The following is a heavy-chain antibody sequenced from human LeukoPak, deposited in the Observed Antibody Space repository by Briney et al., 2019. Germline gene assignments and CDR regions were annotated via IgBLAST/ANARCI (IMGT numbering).Heavy chain of an antibody. Sequence: PSETLSLTCAVYGGSFSGYYWSWIRKPPGKGLEWIGEINHSGSTNYNPSLKSRVTISVDTSKNQFSLKLSSVTAADTAVYYCARGHWAYYYDSSGYGFDYWGQGTLVTVSS. D-gene: IGHD3-22*01. CDR2: INHSGST. J-gene: IGHJ4*02. V-gene: IGHV4-34*01. CDR1: GGSFSGYY. CDR3: ARGHWAYYYDSSGYGFDY.